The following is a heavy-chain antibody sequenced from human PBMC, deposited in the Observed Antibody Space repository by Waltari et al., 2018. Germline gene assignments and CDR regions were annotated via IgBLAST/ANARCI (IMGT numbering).Heavy chain of an antibody. D-gene: IGHD3-3*01. Sequence: QVQLVQSAAEVKKPGASVKVSCKASGHSFNNYGISWVRQAPGQGLEWMGWIGTDIGNTNYAQRFKGRVTMTTDTSTSTVYMELRSLRSDDTAVYFCARDHPSGFYGLFDYWGQGTLVIVSS. CDR2: IGTDIGNT. V-gene: IGHV1-18*04. CDR1: GHSFNNYG. CDR3: ARDHPSGFYGLFDY. J-gene: IGHJ4*02.